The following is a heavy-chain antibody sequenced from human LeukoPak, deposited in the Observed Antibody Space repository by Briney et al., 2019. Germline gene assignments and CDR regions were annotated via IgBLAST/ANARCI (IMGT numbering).Heavy chain of an antibody. CDR2: IVGSGVST. D-gene: IGHD5-24*01. CDR1: GFTFSSYA. J-gene: IGHJ4*02. Sequence: GGSLRLSCAASGFTFSSYAMSWVRQATGKGLEWVSVIVGSGVSTYYADSVKGRFTISRDNSKNTLYLQMNTLKVEDTAVYYCAKTVEMATIWGPFDYWGQGTLVSVSS. CDR3: AKTVEMATIWGPFDY. V-gene: IGHV3-23*01.